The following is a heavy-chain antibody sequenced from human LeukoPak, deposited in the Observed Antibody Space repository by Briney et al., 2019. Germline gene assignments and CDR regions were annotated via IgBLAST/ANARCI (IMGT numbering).Heavy chain of an antibody. CDR2: IYYSGST. J-gene: IGHJ4*02. CDR3: ARASGSVTAFDY. CDR1: GGSFSGYY. D-gene: IGHD2-21*02. Sequence: PSETLSLTCAVYGGSFSGYYWSWIRQPPGKGLEWIGYIYYSGSTNYNPSLRSRITVSVDTSNSQFSLRLSSVTAADTAVYYCARASGSVTAFDYWGQGTLVTVSS. V-gene: IGHV4-59*01.